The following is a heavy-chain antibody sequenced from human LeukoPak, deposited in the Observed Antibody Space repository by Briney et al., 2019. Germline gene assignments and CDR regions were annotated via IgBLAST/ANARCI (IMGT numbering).Heavy chain of an antibody. CDR3: ARNYD. CDR1: VFTLSSNW. J-gene: IGHJ4*02. V-gene: IGHV3-7*04. CDR2: INPDGGEK. D-gene: IGHD3-10*01. Sequence: GGSLRLSCTPSVFTLSSNWMTCVRQAPRKGREWVANINPDGGEKYYVDSVKGRFTISRDNAKNSLYLQMNSLRVEDTFVYYCARNYDWGQGTLVTVSS.